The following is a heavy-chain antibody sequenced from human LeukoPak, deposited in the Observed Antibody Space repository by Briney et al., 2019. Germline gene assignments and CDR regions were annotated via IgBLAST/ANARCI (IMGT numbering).Heavy chain of an antibody. J-gene: IGHJ4*02. V-gene: IGHV3-23*01. CDR2: ISGSGGST. CDR1: GFTFSSYA. CDR3: ATSLMSSGWYGSGFDY. D-gene: IGHD6-19*01. Sequence: GGSLRLSCAASGFTFSSYAMSWVRQAPGKGLEWVSAISGSGGSTYYADSVKGRFTISRDNSKNTLYLQMNSLRAEDTAVYYCATSLMSSGWYGSGFDYWGQGTLVTVSS.